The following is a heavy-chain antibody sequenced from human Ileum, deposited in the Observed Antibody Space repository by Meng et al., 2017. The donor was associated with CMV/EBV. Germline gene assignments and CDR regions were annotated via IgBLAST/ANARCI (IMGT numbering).Heavy chain of an antibody. D-gene: IGHD2-2*02. CDR3: ATTPGFYCSSTSCYMSWFDP. V-gene: IGHV1-2*02. CDR2: INPDSGGT. CDR1: FTGYY. Sequence: FTGYYMHWVRQAPGQGLEWMGWINPDSGGTNYAQKFQGRVTMTRDTSISTAYMELSRLRSDDTAVYYCATTPGFYCSSTSCYMSWFDPWGQGTLVTVSS. J-gene: IGHJ5*02.